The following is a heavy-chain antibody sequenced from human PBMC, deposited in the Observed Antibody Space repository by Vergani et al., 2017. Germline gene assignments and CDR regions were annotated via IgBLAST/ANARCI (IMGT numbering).Heavy chain of an antibody. J-gene: IGHJ4*02. V-gene: IGHV3-30*02. Sequence: QVHLVESAGGVVQPGGSLRLSCAASGFTFSNFGMHWIRQAPGKGLVWLADLGKDGINTSYRDAVKGRFTVSRDNSKDILYLQMDSLRSEDTALYYCSKYLRDSTDGLPDSWGPGTLFVVAS. D-gene: IGHD2-21*02. CDR3: SKYLRDSTDGLPDS. CDR1: GFTFSNFG. CDR2: LGKDGINT.